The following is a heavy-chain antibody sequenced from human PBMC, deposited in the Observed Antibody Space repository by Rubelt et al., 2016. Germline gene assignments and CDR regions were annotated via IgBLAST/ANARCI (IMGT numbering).Heavy chain of an antibody. CDR2: ISPGDSDP. Sequence: EVQLVQSGAEVKKPGESLKISCKGSGYSFTNYWIGWVRQMPGKGLEWMGIISPGDSDPKYSPSFQGQSTISAAKVINTANLQGSSLKASDTAMYYCASGPGYFDYWGQGTLVTVSS. CDR1: GYSFTNYW. J-gene: IGHJ4*02. V-gene: IGHV5-51*01. CDR3: ASGPGYFDY.